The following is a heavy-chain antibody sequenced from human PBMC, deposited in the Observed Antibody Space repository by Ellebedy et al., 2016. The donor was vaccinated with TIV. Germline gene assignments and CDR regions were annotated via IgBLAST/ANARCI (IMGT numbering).Heavy chain of an antibody. D-gene: IGHD4-11*01. V-gene: IGHV3-23*01. CDR1: GFTFSSYA. CDR3: AKDQPPRGITVTYFDY. J-gene: IGHJ4*02. CDR2: ISGSGGST. Sequence: GESLKISXAASGFTFSSYAMSWVRQAPGKGLEWVSAISGSGGSTYYADSVKGRFTISRDNSKNTLYLQMNSLRAEDTAVYYCAKDQPPRGITVTYFDYWGQGTLVTVSS.